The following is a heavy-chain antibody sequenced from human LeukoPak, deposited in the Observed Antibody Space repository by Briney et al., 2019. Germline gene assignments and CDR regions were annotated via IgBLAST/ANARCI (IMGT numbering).Heavy chain of an antibody. V-gene: IGHV3-30*02. J-gene: IGHJ4*02. Sequence: GGSLRLSCAASGFTFSSYGMHWVRQAPGKGLEWVAFIRYDGSNKYYADSVKGRFTISRDNSKNTLYLQMNSLRAEDTAVYYCAKGVEWYSSGWYSDYWGQGTLVTVSS. CDR2: IRYDGSNK. CDR1: GFTFSSYG. D-gene: IGHD6-19*01. CDR3: AKGVEWYSSGWYSDY.